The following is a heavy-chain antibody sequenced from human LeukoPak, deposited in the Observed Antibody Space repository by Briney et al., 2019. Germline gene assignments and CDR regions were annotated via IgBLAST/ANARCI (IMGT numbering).Heavy chain of an antibody. Sequence: PGGSLRLSCAASGFTFEAYGMSWVRQAPGKGLEWVSGINWNGGSTGYADSVKGRFTISRDNAKNSLYLQMNSLRAEDTALYYCARAPGYYDFWSGYDGEYFDYWGQGTLVTVSS. CDR2: INWNGGST. J-gene: IGHJ4*02. V-gene: IGHV3-20*04. CDR3: ARAPGYYDFWSGYDGEYFDY. CDR1: GFTFEAYG. D-gene: IGHD3-3*01.